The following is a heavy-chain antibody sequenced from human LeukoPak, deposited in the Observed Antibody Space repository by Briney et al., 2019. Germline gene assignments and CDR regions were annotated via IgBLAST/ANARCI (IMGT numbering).Heavy chain of an antibody. J-gene: IGHJ4*02. D-gene: IGHD3-22*01. V-gene: IGHV3-49*03. CDR3: TRAKRATYYYDSSGYYFDY. CDR1: GFTFGDYA. Sequence: GRSLRLSCTASGFTFGDYAMSWFRQAPGKGLEWVGFIRSKAYGGTTEYAASVKGRFTISRDDSKSIAYLRMNSLKTEDTAVYYCTRAKRATYYYDSSGYYFDYWGQGTLVTVSS. CDR2: IRSKAYGGTT.